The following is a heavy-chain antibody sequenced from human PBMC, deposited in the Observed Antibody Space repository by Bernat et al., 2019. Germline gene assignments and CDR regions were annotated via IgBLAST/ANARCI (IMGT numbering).Heavy chain of an antibody. Sequence: QVTLRESGPALVKPTQTLTLTCTFSGFSLSTSGMCVSWIRQPPGKALEWLARIDWDDDKYYSTSLKTRLTISKDTSKNQVVLTMTNMDPVDTATYYCARIRWYYYGSGSYYPDAFDTWGQGTMVTVSS. CDR1: GFSLSTSGMC. CDR2: IDWDDDK. V-gene: IGHV2-70*15. J-gene: IGHJ3*02. CDR3: ARIRWYYYGSGSYYPDAFDT. D-gene: IGHD3-10*01.